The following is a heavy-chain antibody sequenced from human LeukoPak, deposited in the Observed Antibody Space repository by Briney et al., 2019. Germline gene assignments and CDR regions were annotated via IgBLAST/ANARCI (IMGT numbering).Heavy chain of an antibody. CDR3: ARDFGGPMIVRSNAFDI. Sequence: PSETLSLTCTVSGGSIGSYYWSWIRQPPGKGLEWIGYIYYSGSTNYNPSLKSRVTISVDTSKNQFSLKLSSVTAADTAVYYCARDFGGPMIVRSNAFDIWGQGTMVTVSS. J-gene: IGHJ3*02. D-gene: IGHD3-22*01. V-gene: IGHV4-59*01. CDR1: GGSIGSYY. CDR2: IYYSGST.